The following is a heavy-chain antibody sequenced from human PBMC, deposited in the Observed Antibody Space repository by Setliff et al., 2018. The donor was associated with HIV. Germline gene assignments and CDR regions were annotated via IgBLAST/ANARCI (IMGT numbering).Heavy chain of an antibody. D-gene: IGHD3-16*01. J-gene: IGHJ6*03. CDR3: ARDVPWGDYYYYMDV. CDR2: IYTSGST. CDR1: GGSSSSYY. V-gene: IGHV4-4*07. Sequence: PSETLSLTCTVSGGSSSSYYWSWIRQPAGKGLEWIGHIYTSGSTNYNPSLKSRVTMSVDTSKNQFSLKLSSVTAADTAVYYCARDVPWGDYYYYMDVWGKGTMVTSP.